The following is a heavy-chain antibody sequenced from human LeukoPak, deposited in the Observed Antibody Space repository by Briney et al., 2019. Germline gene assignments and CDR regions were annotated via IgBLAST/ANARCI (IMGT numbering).Heavy chain of an antibody. CDR2: ISHSGSS. CDR3: VRDDYGDYTRRFDP. D-gene: IGHD4-17*01. J-gene: IGHJ5*02. V-gene: IGHV4-39*07. Sequence: YMSWARKAPGKGLEWIASISHSGSSYYHPSLKSRVTISVDTSKNQVSLQLSSVTAADTAVYYCVRDDYGDYTRRFDPWGQGTLVTVSS. CDR1: Y.